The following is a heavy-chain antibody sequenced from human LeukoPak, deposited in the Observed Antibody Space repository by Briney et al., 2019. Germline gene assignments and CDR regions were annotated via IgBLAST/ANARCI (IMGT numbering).Heavy chain of an antibody. Sequence: PGRSLRLSCAASGFTFSSYGMHWVRQAPGKGLEWVAVIWYDGSNKYYADSVKGRFTISRDNSKNTLYLQMNSLRAEDTAVYYCAKDYDDCSGGSCYSDVSDYWGQGTLVTVSS. CDR2: IWYDGSNK. CDR3: AKDYDDCSGGSCYSDVSDY. J-gene: IGHJ4*02. V-gene: IGHV3-33*06. CDR1: GFTFSSYG. D-gene: IGHD2-15*01.